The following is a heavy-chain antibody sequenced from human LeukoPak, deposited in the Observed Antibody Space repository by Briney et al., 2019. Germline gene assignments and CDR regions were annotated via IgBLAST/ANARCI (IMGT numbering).Heavy chain of an antibody. CDR1: GYSISSGYY. V-gene: IGHV4-4*07. CDR2: IYTSGST. J-gene: IGHJ6*03. CDR3: ARDYSSSWYYYYYMDV. Sequence: SETLSLTCAVSGYSISSGYYWGWIRQPAGKGLEWIGRIYTSGSTNYNPSLKSRVTMSVDTSKNQFSLKLSSVTAADTAVYYCARDYSSSWYYYYYMDVWGKGTTVTVSS. D-gene: IGHD6-13*01.